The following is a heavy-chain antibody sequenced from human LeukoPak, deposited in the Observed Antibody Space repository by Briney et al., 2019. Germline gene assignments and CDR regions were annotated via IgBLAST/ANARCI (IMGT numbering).Heavy chain of an antibody. J-gene: IGHJ5*02. CDR1: GYTFTGYY. Sequence: GESLKISCKGSGYTFTGYYMHWVRQAPGQGLEWMGRINPNSGGTNYAQKFQGRVTMTRDTSISTAYMELSRLRSDDTAVYYCARVNYGNTWFDPWGQGTLVTVSS. V-gene: IGHV1-2*06. D-gene: IGHD4-17*01. CDR3: ARVNYGNTWFDP. CDR2: INPNSGGT.